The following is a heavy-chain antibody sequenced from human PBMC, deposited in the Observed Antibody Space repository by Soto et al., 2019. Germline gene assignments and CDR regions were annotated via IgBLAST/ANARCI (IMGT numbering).Heavy chain of an antibody. CDR2: IYYSGST. CDR1: GGSISSYY. CDR3: ARGPGIAAADTDWFDP. D-gene: IGHD6-13*01. Sequence: SETLSLTCTVSGGSISSYYWSWIRQPPGKGLGWIGYIYYSGSTNYNPSLKSRVTISVDTSKNQFSLKLSSVTAADTAVYYCARGPGIAAADTDWFDPWGQGILVTVSS. V-gene: IGHV4-59*01. J-gene: IGHJ5*02.